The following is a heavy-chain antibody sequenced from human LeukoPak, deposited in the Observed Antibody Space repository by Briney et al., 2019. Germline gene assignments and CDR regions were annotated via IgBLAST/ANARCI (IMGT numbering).Heavy chain of an antibody. D-gene: IGHD2-21*02. CDR1: GFTFSNAW. Sequence: GGSLRISCAASGFTFSNAWTSWVRQAPGKGLEWVGRIKSKTDGGTTDYAAPVKGRFTISRDDSKNTLYLQMNSLKTEDTAVYYCTTAGDYCGGDCYLNWFDPWGQGTLVTVSS. J-gene: IGHJ5*02. CDR2: IKSKTDGGTT. CDR3: TTAGDYCGGDCYLNWFDP. V-gene: IGHV3-15*01.